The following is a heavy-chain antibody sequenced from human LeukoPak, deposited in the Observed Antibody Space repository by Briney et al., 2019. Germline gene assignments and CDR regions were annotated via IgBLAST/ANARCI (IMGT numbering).Heavy chain of an antibody. V-gene: IGHV3-7*01. D-gene: IGHD6-6*01. CDR1: GFTFSSHW. J-gene: IGHJ4*01. CDR3: ARDGTAASLYFDL. Sequence: GGSLILSCAVSGFTFSSHWMNWVHQAPGKGLEWVASIKQDGGEKSYVDSVKGRFTISRDNAKNSLYLQMSSLRVEDTAIYYCARDGTAASLYFDLWGQGTLVTVSS. CDR2: IKQDGGEK.